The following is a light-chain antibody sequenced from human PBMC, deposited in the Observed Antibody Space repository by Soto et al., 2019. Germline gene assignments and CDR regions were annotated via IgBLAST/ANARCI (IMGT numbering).Light chain of an antibody. CDR2: GVS. CDR3: QHYVNSPPST. Sequence: EIVLTQSPGTLSLSPGERATLSCRASQSVSSSYLAWYQQKPGQAPRLLIYGVSSRATGIPDRFSGSGSGTDFTLTISRLEPEDCAVYYCQHYVNSPPSTFGQGTRLEIK. CDR1: QSVSSSY. J-gene: IGKJ5*01. V-gene: IGKV3-20*01.